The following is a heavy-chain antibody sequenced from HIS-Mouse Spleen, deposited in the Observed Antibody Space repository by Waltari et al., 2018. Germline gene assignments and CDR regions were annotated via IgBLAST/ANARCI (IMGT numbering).Heavy chain of an antibody. D-gene: IGHD6-13*01. CDR3: AKDYGSWYYFDY. CDR1: GFTFDAYA. CDR2: ISWNSGSI. J-gene: IGHJ4*02. Sequence: EVQLVESGGGLVQPGRSLRLSCAASGFTFDAYAMHWVRQAPGKGLEWVSGISWNSGSIGYADSVKGRFTISRDNAKNSLYLQMNSLRAEDTALYYCAKDYGSWYYFDYWGQGTLVTVSS. V-gene: IGHV3-9*01.